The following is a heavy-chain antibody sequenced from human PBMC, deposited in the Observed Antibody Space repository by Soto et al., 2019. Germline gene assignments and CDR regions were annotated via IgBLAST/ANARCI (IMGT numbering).Heavy chain of an antibody. D-gene: IGHD3-10*01. J-gene: IGHJ4*02. CDR3: ARAEGEFLDY. CDR1: GGSISSGGYY. Sequence: SETLSLTCTVSGGSISSGGYYWIWIRQHPGKGLEWIGYIYYSGSTYYNPSLKSRVTISVDTSKNQFSLKLSSVTAADTAVYYCARAEGEFLDYWGQGTLVTVSS. V-gene: IGHV4-31*03. CDR2: IYYSGST.